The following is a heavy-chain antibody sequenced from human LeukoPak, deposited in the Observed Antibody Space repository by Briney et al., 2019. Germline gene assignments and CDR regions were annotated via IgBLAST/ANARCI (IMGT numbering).Heavy chain of an antibody. CDR3: ARDPNYYDSSGPPDY. CDR2: INPYSGGT. J-gene: IGHJ4*02. Sequence: ASVKVSCKASGYTFTGYYMHWGRQAPGQGLGWMGWINPYSGGTNYAQKFQGRVTMTRDTSISTAYMELSRLRSDDTAVYYCARDPNYYDSSGPPDYWGQGTLVTVSS. V-gene: IGHV1-2*02. D-gene: IGHD3-22*01. CDR1: GYTFTGYY.